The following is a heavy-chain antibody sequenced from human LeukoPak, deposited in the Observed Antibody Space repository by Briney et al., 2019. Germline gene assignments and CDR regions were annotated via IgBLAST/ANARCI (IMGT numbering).Heavy chain of an antibody. J-gene: IGHJ4*02. D-gene: IGHD1-26*01. CDR1: GGSISSGGYY. CDR2: IYHSGST. CDR3: ASAWAQEYYFDY. V-gene: IGHV4-31*03. Sequence: PSETLSLTCTVSGGSISSGGYYWSWIRQHPGKGLEWIGYIYHSGSTYYNPSLKSRVTISVDTSKNQFSLKLSSVTAADTAVYYCASAWAQEYYFDYWGQGTLVTVSS.